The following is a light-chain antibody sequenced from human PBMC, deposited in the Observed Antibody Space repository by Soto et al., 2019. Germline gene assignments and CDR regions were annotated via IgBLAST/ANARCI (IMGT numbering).Light chain of an antibody. Sequence: DIQMTQSPSTLSGSVGDRFTITCRASQTISSWLAWYQQKPGKAPKLLIYKASSLESGVPSRFSGSGSGTEFTLTISSLQPDDFATYYCQQYNSYSWFGQGTKVDIK. V-gene: IGKV1-5*03. CDR3: QQYNSYSW. CDR1: QTISSW. CDR2: KAS. J-gene: IGKJ1*01.